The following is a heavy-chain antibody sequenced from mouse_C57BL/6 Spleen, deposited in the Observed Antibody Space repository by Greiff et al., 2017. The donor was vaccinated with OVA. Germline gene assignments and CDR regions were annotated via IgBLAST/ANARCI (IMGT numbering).Heavy chain of an antibody. D-gene: IGHD3-2*02. CDR2: IYPGNGDT. CDR1: GYTFTSYN. Sequence: QVQLKESGAELVRPGASVKMSCKASGYTFTSYNMHWVKQTPRQGLEWIGAIYPGNGDTSYNQKFKGKATLTVDKSSSTAYMQLSSLTSEDSAVYYCARPIDSSGYVDYWGQGTTLTVSS. V-gene: IGHV1-12*01. CDR3: ARPIDSSGYVDY. J-gene: IGHJ2*01.